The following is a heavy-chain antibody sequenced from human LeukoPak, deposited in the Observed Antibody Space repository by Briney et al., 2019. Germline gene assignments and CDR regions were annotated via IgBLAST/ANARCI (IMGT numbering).Heavy chain of an antibody. CDR1: GGSISSYY. Sequence: SETLSLTCTVSGGSISSYYWSWIRQPPGKGLEWIGYIYYSGSTNYNPSLKSRVTISVDTSKNQFSLKLSSVTAADTAVYYCARDRPFGEGMDVWGQGTTVTVSS. D-gene: IGHD3-10*01. CDR2: IYYSGST. CDR3: ARDRPFGEGMDV. V-gene: IGHV4-59*01. J-gene: IGHJ6*02.